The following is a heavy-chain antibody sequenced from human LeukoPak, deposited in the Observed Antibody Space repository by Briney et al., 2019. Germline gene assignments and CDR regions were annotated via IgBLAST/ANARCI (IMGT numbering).Heavy chain of an antibody. CDR2: VSVYNGDT. J-gene: IGHJ3*02. CDR3: ARDRNTGTYGLHFDVAFDI. CDR1: GYNFPSYG. V-gene: IGHV1-18*01. Sequence: ASVKVSCKASGYNFPSYGITWVRQAPGQGLEWMGWVSVYNGDTNYERKLQGRVTMNTDTSTSTAFMELRSLRSDDKAVYYCARDRNTGTYGLHFDVAFDIWGQGTMVTVSS. D-gene: IGHD1-26*01.